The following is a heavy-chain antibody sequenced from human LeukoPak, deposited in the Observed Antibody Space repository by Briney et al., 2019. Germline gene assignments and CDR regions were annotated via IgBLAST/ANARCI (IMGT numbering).Heavy chain of an antibody. CDR1: GGTFSSYP. D-gene: IGHD5-18*01. V-gene: IGHV1-69*05. CDR3: AGAQVYGYGCVEYYFDY. Sequence: ASVKLSCKASGGTFSSYPISWVRHAPGHGLEWMGETLPIFGTANYAQKFQGRVTITTDESTSTAYMELSSLRSEDTAVYYCAGAQVYGYGCVEYYFDYWGQGTPATVSS. CDR2: TLPIFGTA. J-gene: IGHJ4*02.